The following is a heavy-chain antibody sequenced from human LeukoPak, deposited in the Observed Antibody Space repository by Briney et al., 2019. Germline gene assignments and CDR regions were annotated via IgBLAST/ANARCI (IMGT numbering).Heavy chain of an antibody. CDR3: ARDYSGAGTVGATSGY. CDR1: GDSISSDSYY. J-gene: IGHJ4*02. D-gene: IGHD1-26*01. V-gene: IGHV4-39*02. CDR2: VYFSGST. Sequence: SETLSLTCTVSGDSISSDSYYWGWIRQPPGKGLEWIGNVYFSGSTYNNPSLKSRFTISVDTSKNQFSLKLSSVTAADTAVYYCARDYSGAGTVGATSGYWGQGTLVTVSS.